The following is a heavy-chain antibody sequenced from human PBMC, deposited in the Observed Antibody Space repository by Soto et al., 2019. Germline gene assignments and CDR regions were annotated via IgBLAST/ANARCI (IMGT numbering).Heavy chain of an antibody. J-gene: IGHJ6*02. Sequence: PSQTLSLTCAISGDSVSSNSAAWNWIRQSPSRGLEWLGRTYYRSKWYNDYAVSVKSRITINPDTSKNQFSLQLNSVTPEDTAVYSSERHSNTLHCSTTSCHKVVPLGYYYYGMDVWGQATTVTVSS. D-gene: IGHD2-2*02. V-gene: IGHV6-1*01. CDR1: GDSVSSNSAA. CDR2: TYYRSKWYN. CDR3: ERHSNTLHCSTTSCHKVVPLGYYYYGMDV.